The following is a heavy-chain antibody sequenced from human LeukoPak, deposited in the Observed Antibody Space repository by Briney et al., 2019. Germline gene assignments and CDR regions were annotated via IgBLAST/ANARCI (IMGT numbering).Heavy chain of an antibody. D-gene: IGHD6-19*01. J-gene: IGHJ4*02. CDR1: GLTFSSYA. V-gene: IGHV3-23*01. Sequence: PGGSLRLSCAASGLTFSSYAMSWVRQAPGKGLEWVSAISGSGGDTYYADSVKGRFTISRDNSKNTLYLQMNSLRAEDTALYYCATSSGWYPKYFDYWGQGTLVTVSS. CDR2: ISGSGGDT. CDR3: ATSSGWYPKYFDY.